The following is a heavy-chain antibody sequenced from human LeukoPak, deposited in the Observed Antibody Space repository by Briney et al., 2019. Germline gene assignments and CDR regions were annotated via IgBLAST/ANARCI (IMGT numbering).Heavy chain of an antibody. CDR1: EFTFSSYA. V-gene: IGHV3-23*01. CDR2: ISASGGST. Sequence: GGSLRLSCAASEFTFSSYAMQWVRQAPGKGLEWVSGISASGGSTWYADSVKGRFTISRDNSKNTLYLQMNSLRAEDTAVYYCAREGSDSDAFDIWGQGTMVTVSS. J-gene: IGHJ3*02. D-gene: IGHD6-6*01. CDR3: AREGSDSDAFDI.